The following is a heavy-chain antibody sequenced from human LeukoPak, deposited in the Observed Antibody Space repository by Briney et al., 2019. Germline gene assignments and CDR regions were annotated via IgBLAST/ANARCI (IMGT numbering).Heavy chain of an antibody. CDR3: SRTRCGSSSCS. D-gene: IGHD6-13*01. Sequence: GRSLRLSCTGSGFSFGDDAMSWFRQAPGKGLEWVGFIRVKTYGGTAGYAASVKDRFTISRDDSKSIAYLQMNSLRTEDTAIYYCSRTRCGSSSCSWGQGTLVTVSS. J-gene: IGHJ4*02. V-gene: IGHV3-49*03. CDR1: GFSFGDDA. CDR2: IRVKTYGGTA.